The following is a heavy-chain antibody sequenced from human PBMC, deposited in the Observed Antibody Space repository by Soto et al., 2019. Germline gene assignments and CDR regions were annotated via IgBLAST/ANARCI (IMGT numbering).Heavy chain of an antibody. J-gene: IGHJ4*02. D-gene: IGHD3-9*01. CDR2: INPSGGIT. Sequence: ASVKVSCKASGYTFTSYYMHWVRQAPGQGLEWMGIINPSGGITSYAQKFQGRVTMTRDTSTSTVDMELSSLRSEDTAVYYCARDRRGGDILTGYQHFDYWGQGTLVTVSP. V-gene: IGHV1-46*01. CDR3: ARDRRGGDILTGYQHFDY. CDR1: GYTFTSYY.